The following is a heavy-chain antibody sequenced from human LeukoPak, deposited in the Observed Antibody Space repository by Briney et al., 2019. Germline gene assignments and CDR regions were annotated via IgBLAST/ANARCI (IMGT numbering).Heavy chain of an antibody. D-gene: IGHD1-26*01. CDR1: GSRFPSYW. V-gene: IGHV5-51*01. CDR3: ARGLGVGATWNFDS. CDR2: IYPGDSDT. J-gene: IGHJ4*02. Sequence: GASLKISCKGSGSRFPSYWIGWVRPMPGKGLEWMGIIYPGDSDTRYSPSFQGQVTISADKSISTASLQWSSLKASDTAMYYCARGLGVGATWNFDSWGQGTLVTVSS.